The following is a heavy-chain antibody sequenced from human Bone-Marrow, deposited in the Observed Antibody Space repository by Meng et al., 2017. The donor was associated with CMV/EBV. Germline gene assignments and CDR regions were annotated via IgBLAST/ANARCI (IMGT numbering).Heavy chain of an antibody. CDR2: INPSGGST. D-gene: IGHD2-2*01. V-gene: IGHV1-46*01. CDR3: ARDSLDCSSTSCYPIHYYYYGMDV. J-gene: IGHJ6*02. Sequence: ASVKVSCKASGYTFTSYYMHWVRQAPGQGLEWMGIINPSGGSTSYAQKFQGRVTMTRDTSTSTVYMELSSLRSEDTAVYYCARDSLDCSSTSCYPIHYYYYGMDVWGQGTTVTVSS. CDR1: GYTFTSYY.